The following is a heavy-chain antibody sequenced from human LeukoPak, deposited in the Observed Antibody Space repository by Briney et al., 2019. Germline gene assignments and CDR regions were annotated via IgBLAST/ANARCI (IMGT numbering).Heavy chain of an antibody. CDR3: AREKSSGWYEMDY. V-gene: IGHV3-48*01. D-gene: IGHD6-19*01. CDR2: ISSSSSTI. CDR1: GFTFSSYS. J-gene: IGHJ4*02. Sequence: PGGSLRLSCAASGFTFSSYSINWVRQAPGKGLEWVSYISSSSSTIYYADSVKGRFTISRDNAKNSLYLQMNSLRAEDTAVYYCAREKSSGWYEMDYWGQGTLVTVSS.